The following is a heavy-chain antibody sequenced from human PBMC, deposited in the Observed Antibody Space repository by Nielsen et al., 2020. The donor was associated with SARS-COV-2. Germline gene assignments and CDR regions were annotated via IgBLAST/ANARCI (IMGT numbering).Heavy chain of an antibody. J-gene: IGHJ3*01. Sequence: GGSLRLSCAASGLTVSGNYMTWVRQAPGKGLEWVSVIYSGGTTYYADSVKDRFTISRDNAKNSLYLQMNSLRAEDTALYHCARDSRGAFDLWGQGTKVTASP. CDR3: ARDSRGAFDL. V-gene: IGHV3-53*01. CDR1: GLTVSGNY. CDR2: IYSGGTT.